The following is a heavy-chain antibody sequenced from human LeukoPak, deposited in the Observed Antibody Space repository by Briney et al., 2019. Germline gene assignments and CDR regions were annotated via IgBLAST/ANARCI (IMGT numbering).Heavy chain of an antibody. CDR3: AKAVVGGTAPDY. CDR1: GFTFNNYA. D-gene: IGHD6-19*01. CDR2: ITLSGGST. J-gene: IGHJ4*02. Sequence: TGGSLRLSCAASGFTFNNYAMSWVRQAPGKGLEWVSVITLSGGSTYYADSVKGRFTISRDNSKSTLYLQMSSLRAEDTAVYHCAKAVVGGTAPDYWGQGILVTVSS. V-gene: IGHV3-23*01.